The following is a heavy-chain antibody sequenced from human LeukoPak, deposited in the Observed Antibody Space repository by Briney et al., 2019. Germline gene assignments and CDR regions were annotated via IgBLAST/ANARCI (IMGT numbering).Heavy chain of an antibody. V-gene: IGHV1-18*01. CDR2: ISAYNGNT. Sequence: ASVKVSCKASGYTFISYGISWVRQAPGQGLEWMGWISAYNGNTNYAQKVQGRVTMTTDTSTGTAYMELRSLRSDDTAVYYCARVRAYDSPGYYYYYYMDVWGKGTTVTVSS. CDR1: GYTFISYG. J-gene: IGHJ6*03. CDR3: ARVRAYDSPGYYYYYYMDV. D-gene: IGHD3-16*01.